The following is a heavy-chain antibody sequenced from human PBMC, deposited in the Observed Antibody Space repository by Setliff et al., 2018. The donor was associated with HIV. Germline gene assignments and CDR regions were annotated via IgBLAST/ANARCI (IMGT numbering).Heavy chain of an antibody. J-gene: IGHJ4*01. V-gene: IGHV4-4*07. CDR1: GGSLSSYY. D-gene: IGHD1-26*01. CDR2: LHRSGNT. Sequence: LSLTCSVSGGSLSSYYWGWIRQPAGKGLEWIGRLHRSGNTINNPSLNSRVTMSVDTSKNHFSLNLHAVTAADTAVYYCARVGANANFDYWGHGTQVTVSS. CDR3: ARVGANANFDY.